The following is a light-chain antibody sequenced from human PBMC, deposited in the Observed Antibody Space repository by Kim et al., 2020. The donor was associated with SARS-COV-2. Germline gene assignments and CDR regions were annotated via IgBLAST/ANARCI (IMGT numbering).Light chain of an antibody. Sequence: SPGERATLSCRASQSISTSYLAWYQHKPGQPPRLLIYGASRRATGIPDRFSGSGSGTDFTLTISRLEPEDFGVYYCQQYGSSPPFSLGQGTKLEIK. J-gene: IGKJ2*03. V-gene: IGKV3-20*01. CDR2: GAS. CDR3: QQYGSSPPFS. CDR1: QSISTSY.